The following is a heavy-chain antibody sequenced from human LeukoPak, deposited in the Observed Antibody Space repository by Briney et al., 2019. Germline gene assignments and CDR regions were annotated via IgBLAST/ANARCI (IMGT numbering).Heavy chain of an antibody. CDR3: ARPNTAMVPYYFDY. CDR2: INHSGST. V-gene: IGHV4-34*01. CDR1: GGSFSGYY. J-gene: IGHJ4*02. D-gene: IGHD5-18*01. Sequence: SETLSLTCAVDGGSFSGYYWSWIRQPPGKGLEWIGEINHSGSTNYNPSLKSRVTISVDTSKNQFSLKLSSVTAADTAVYYCARPNTAMVPYYFDYWGQGTLVTVSS.